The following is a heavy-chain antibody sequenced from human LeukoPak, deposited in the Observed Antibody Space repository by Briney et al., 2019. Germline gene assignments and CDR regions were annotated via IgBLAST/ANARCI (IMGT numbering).Heavy chain of an antibody. CDR3: ARHSSIAARPGGEHFDY. D-gene: IGHD6-6*01. Sequence: ASVKVSCKASGYTFTSYDINWVRQATGQGLEWMGWLNPNSDNTGYAQKFQGRVTMTRDTSISTAYMELSRLRSDDTAVYYCARHSSIAARPGGEHFDYWGQGTLVTVSS. CDR2: LNPNSDNT. V-gene: IGHV1-8*01. CDR1: GYTFTSYD. J-gene: IGHJ4*02.